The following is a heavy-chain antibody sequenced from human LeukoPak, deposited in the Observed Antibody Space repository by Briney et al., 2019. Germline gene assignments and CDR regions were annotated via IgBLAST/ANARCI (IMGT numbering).Heavy chain of an antibody. Sequence: PSETLSLNCTVSGGSMSNYYWSWIRQPPGKGLEWIGLIYYSGSTNYNPSLESRVTMSIDTSKNQFSLKVRSVTAADTAVYYCARGGYFVPIDYWGQGTLVTVSS. D-gene: IGHD5-18*01. J-gene: IGHJ4*02. CDR3: ARGGYFVPIDY. CDR2: IYYSGST. CDR1: GGSMSNYY. V-gene: IGHV4-59*01.